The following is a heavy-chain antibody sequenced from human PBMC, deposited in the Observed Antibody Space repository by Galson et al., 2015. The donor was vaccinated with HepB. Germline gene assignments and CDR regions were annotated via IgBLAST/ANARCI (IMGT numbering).Heavy chain of an antibody. V-gene: IGHV1-69*13. D-gene: IGHD6-13*01. Sequence: SVKVSCKASGGTFSSYAISWVRQAPGQGLEWMGGIIPIFGTANYAQKFQGRVTITADESTSTAYMELSSLKSEDTAVYYCARADFEGIAAFDYWGQGTLVTVSS. J-gene: IGHJ4*02. CDR1: GGTFSSYA. CDR2: IIPIFGTA. CDR3: ARADFEGIAAFDY.